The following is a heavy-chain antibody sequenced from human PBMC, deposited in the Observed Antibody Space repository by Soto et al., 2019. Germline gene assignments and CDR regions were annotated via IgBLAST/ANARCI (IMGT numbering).Heavy chain of an antibody. CDR1: GFTFSSYG. V-gene: IGHV3-33*01. D-gene: IGHD4-4*01. J-gene: IGHJ6*02. CDR2: IWYDGSNK. CDR3: ARDPAVTTPPYGMDV. Sequence: GGSLRLSCAASGFTFSSYGMHWVRQAPGKGLAWVAVIWYDGSNKYYADSMKGRFTISRDNSKNTLYLQMNSLRAEDTAVYYCARDPAVTTPPYGMDVWGQGTTVTVSS.